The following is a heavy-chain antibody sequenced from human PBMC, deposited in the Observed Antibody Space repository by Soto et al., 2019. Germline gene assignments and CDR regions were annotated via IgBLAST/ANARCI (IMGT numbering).Heavy chain of an antibody. D-gene: IGHD3-3*01. CDR2: IFYSGST. V-gene: IGHV4-39*01. J-gene: IGHJ6*03. Sequence: SETLSLTCSVSGGSISNPIYYWAWIRQPPGKGLEWIGSIFYSGSTFYNPSLKSRVTISVDTSQNQFSLKLSSVTAADTAVYYCARRALTIFGVVTSGDYYYYMDVWGKGTTVTVSS. CDR3: ARRALTIFGVVTSGDYYYYMDV. CDR1: GGSISNPIYY.